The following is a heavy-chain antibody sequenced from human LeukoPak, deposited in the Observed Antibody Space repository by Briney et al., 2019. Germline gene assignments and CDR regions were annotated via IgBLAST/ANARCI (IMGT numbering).Heavy chain of an antibody. J-gene: IGHJ4*02. CDR2: TYYRGIT. V-gene: IGHV4-39*07. D-gene: IGHD1-1*01. Sequence: SDTLSLTCTVSGASISSTSYYRGWIRQPPGKGLEWIGSTYYRGITYYNPSLKSRVTISVDTSKNQFSLQLSSVTAADTAVYYCARDWNRYAYWGQGTLVTVSS. CDR3: ARDWNRYAY. CDR1: GASISSTSYY.